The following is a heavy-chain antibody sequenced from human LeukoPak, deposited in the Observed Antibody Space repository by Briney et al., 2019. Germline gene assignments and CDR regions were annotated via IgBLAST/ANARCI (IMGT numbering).Heavy chain of an antibody. CDR3: AKDRAYSYGSGVIPDAFDI. V-gene: IGHV3-23*01. CDR2: ISGSGGST. CDR1: GFTFSSYG. Sequence: GGSLRLSCAASGFTFSSYGMSWVRQAPGKGLEWVSAISGSGGSTYYADSVKGRFTISRDNSKNTLYLQMNSLRAEDTAVYYCAKDRAYSYGSGVIPDAFDIWGQGTMVTVSS. J-gene: IGHJ3*02. D-gene: IGHD5-18*01.